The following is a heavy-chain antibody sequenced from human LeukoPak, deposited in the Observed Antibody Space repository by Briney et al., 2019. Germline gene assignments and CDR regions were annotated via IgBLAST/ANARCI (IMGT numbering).Heavy chain of an antibody. J-gene: IGHJ6*02. CDR2: IYAGDSDT. V-gene: IGHV5-51*01. D-gene: IGHD3-10*01. CDR3: ARPYYYGSYYGMDV. CDR1: GYIFTNYW. Sequence: GEFLKISCKGSGYIFTNYWIAWVRQMPGKGLEWMGIIYAGDSDTRYSPSFQGQVTITADKSISTAYLQWSSLKASDTAMYYCARPYYYGSYYGMDVWGQGTTVAVSS.